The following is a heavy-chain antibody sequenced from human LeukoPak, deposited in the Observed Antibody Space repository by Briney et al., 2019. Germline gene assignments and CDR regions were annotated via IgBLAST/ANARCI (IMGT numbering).Heavy chain of an antibody. D-gene: IGHD5-24*01. Sequence: PSETLSLTCTVSGVSISSSSYYWGWLRQPPGKGLEWIGSIYYSGSTYYNPSLKSRVTISVDTSKNQFSLKLSSVTAADTAVYYCARGRRDGYIEYYFDYWGQGTLVTVSS. CDR2: IYYSGST. J-gene: IGHJ4*02. CDR3: ARGRRDGYIEYYFDY. V-gene: IGHV4-39*07. CDR1: GVSISSSSYY.